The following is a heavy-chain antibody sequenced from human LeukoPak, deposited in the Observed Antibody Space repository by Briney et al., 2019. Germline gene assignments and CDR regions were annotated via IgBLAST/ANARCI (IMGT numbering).Heavy chain of an antibody. CDR2: IKSKTDGGTT. V-gene: IGHV3-15*01. Sequence: GGSLRLSCAASGFTFSNAWMSWVRQAPGKGLEWVGRIKSKTDGGTTDYAAPVKGRFTISRDDSKNTLYLQMNSLKTEDTAVYCCTTDKKGRYCSSTSCYADWFDPWGQGTLVTVSS. CDR3: TTDKKGRYCSSTSCYADWFDP. CDR1: GFTFSNAW. J-gene: IGHJ5*02. D-gene: IGHD2-2*01.